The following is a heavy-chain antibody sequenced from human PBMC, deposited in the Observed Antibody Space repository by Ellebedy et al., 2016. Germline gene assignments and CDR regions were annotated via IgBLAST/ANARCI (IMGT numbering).Heavy chain of an antibody. Sequence: SETLSLTCAVYRGSFSDYYWSWIRQPPGKGLEWIGEIDRSGDTNYNPSLKRRVTISVDTSKNQFSLSMSSMNAADTAVYYCARLKKTVTTLIYFYYPIDVWGHGTPVSVSS. CDR3: ARLKKTVTTLIYFYYPIDV. V-gene: IGHV4-34*01. D-gene: IGHD4-17*01. J-gene: IGHJ6*02. CDR1: RGSFSDYY. CDR2: IDRSGDT.